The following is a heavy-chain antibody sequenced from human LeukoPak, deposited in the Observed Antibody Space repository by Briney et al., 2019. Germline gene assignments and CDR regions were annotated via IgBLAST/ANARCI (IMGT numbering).Heavy chain of an antibody. CDR3: ARDLRGGILWW. V-gene: IGHV3-21*01. Sequence: PGGSLRLSCAASRFTFSSYSMNWVRQAPGKWLEWVSSISSSSSYIYYADSVKGRFTISRDNAKNSLYLRMNSLRAEDTAVYYCARDLRGGILWWWGKGTLVTVSS. J-gene: IGHJ4*02. CDR2: ISSSSSYI. CDR1: RFTFSSYS. D-gene: IGHD2-21*01.